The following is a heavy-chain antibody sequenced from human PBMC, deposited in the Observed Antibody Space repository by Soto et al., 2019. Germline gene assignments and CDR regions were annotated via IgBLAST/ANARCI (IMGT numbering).Heavy chain of an antibody. CDR2: IYYSGST. Sequence: SETLSLTCTVSGGSISSGGYYWSWIRQHPGKGLEWIGYIYYSGSTYYNPSLKSRVTISVDTSKNQFSLKLSSVTAADTAVYYCARGPAGGNNWFDPWGQGTLVTVSS. CDR3: ARGPAGGNNWFDP. V-gene: IGHV4-31*03. D-gene: IGHD2-2*01. CDR1: GGSISSGGYY. J-gene: IGHJ5*02.